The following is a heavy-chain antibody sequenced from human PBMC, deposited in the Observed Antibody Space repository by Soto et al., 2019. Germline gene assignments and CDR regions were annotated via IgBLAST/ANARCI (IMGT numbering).Heavy chain of an antibody. CDR1: GGTFSSYA. Sequence: QVQLVQSGAEVKKPGSSVKVSCKASGGTFSSYAISWVRQAPGQGLEWMGGIIPIFGTANYAQKFQGRVTITADKPTSTAYRELSSLRSEDTAVYYCARDGYSYGYGSYGMDGWGQGTTVTVSS. CDR2: IIPIFGTA. J-gene: IGHJ6*02. CDR3: ARDGYSYGYGSYGMDG. V-gene: IGHV1-69*06. D-gene: IGHD5-18*01.